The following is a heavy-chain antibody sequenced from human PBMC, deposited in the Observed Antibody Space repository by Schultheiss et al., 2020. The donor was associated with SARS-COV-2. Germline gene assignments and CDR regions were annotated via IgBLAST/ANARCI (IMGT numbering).Heavy chain of an antibody. CDR2: IYYSGST. Sequence: GSLRLSCTVSGGSISSYYWSWIRQPPGKGLEWIGYIYYSGSTNYNPSLKSRVTISVDTSKNQFSLKLSSVTAADTAVYYCARERPRDAFDIWGQGTMVTVSS. J-gene: IGHJ3*02. V-gene: IGHV4-59*01. CDR3: ARERPRDAFDI. CDR1: GGSISSYY.